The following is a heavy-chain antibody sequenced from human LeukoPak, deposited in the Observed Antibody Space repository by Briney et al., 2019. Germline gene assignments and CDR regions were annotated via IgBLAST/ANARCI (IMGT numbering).Heavy chain of an antibody. Sequence: GGSLRLSCVASGFTFSTYWMNVVRQAPGKGLEWVATIKEDGSDKFYVDSVKGRFTISRDNAKNSLYLQMNSLRAEDTAVYYCARDLSMGNTVFDYWGQGILVTVSS. CDR3: ARDLSMGNTVFDY. V-gene: IGHV3-7*01. D-gene: IGHD4/OR15-4a*01. CDR2: IKEDGSDK. CDR1: GFTFSTYW. J-gene: IGHJ4*02.